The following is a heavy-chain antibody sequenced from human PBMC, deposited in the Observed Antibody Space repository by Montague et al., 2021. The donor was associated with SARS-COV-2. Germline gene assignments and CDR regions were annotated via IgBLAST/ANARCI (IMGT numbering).Heavy chain of an antibody. CDR3: ARLRDGVVPSPILGVGPYYSYDYMDV. CDR2: INHGGST. CDR1: GTSFSGYY. D-gene: IGHD3-10*01. J-gene: IGHJ6*03. V-gene: IGHV4-34*01. Sequence: TLSLTCAVHGTSFSGYYWNWIRQPPGKGLEWIGEINHGGSTKYSPSLKSRLTISADTSKNQFSLKLTSVAAADTAVYYCARLRDGVVPSPILGVGPYYSYDYMDVWGKGTTVTVSS.